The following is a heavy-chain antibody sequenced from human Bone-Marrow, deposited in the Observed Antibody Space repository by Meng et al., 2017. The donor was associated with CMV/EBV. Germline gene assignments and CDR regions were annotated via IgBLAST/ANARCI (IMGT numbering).Heavy chain of an antibody. J-gene: IGHJ4*02. CDR2: INPNSGGT. CDR3: ARVGITMRAGDY. CDR1: RYTCTSYY. V-gene: IGHV1-2*02. Sequence: AHVVQWGAMGKKSGVSVRVSCKASRYTCTSYYMHWVRQAPGQGLEWMGWINPNSGGTNYAQKFQGRVTMTRDTSISTAYMELSRVRSDDTAVYYCARVGITMRAGDYWGQGTLVTVAS. D-gene: IGHD3-22*01.